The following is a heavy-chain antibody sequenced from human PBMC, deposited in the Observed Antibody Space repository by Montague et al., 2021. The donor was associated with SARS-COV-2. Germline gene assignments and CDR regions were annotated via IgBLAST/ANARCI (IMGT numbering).Heavy chain of an antibody. V-gene: IGHV4-34*01. D-gene: IGHD6-19*01. CDR3: ARGSRQWLVRPPHYYYFGY. CDR1: GGSFSGYY. J-gene: IGHJ4*02. Sequence: SETLSLTCAVYGGSFSGYYWSWIRQPPGKGLEWIGEINHSGSTNYNPSLKSRVTISADTSKNQFSLKLSSVTAADTAVYYCARGSRQWLVRPPHYYYFGYWGQGTLVTVSS. CDR2: INHSGST.